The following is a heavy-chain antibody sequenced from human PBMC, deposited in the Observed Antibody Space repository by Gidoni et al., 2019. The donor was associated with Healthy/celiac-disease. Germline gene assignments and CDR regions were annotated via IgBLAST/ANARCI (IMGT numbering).Heavy chain of an antibody. Sequence: EVQRSESGGGLVQPGGSVSLSCAASGFTFTSHAMSWVRQARGKGLEWVSAISGSGGSTYYADSVKGRFTISRDNSKNTLYLQMNSLRAEDTAVYYCAREYYDILTGYYTHFDYWGQGTLVTVSS. CDR1: GFTFTSHA. V-gene: IGHV3-23*01. CDR2: ISGSGGST. D-gene: IGHD3-9*01. J-gene: IGHJ4*02. CDR3: AREYYDILTGYYTHFDY.